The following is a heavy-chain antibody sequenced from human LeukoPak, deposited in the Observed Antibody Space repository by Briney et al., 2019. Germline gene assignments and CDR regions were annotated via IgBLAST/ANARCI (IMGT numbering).Heavy chain of an antibody. D-gene: IGHD3-22*01. CDR2: IGGSGDKA. CDR3: AKSGPHYYQTSSYFRWGPKPAAKYYYPMDV. J-gene: IGHJ6*03. V-gene: IGHV3-23*01. Sequence: GGSLRLSCVASGFTFKNHAMNWVRQAPGKGLEWVSSIGGSGDKADSADSVKGRFSISRDNFQNILYLQMNSLRAEDTAVYFCAKSGPHYYQTSSYFRWGPKPAAKYYYPMDVWGPGTTVIVSS. CDR1: GFTFKNHA.